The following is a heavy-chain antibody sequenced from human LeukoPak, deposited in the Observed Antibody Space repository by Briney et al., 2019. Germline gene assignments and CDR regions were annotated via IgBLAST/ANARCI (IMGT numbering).Heavy chain of an antibody. D-gene: IGHD3-22*01. CDR3: ARGSDYYDSSGYFH. CDR2: IYYSGST. J-gene: IGHJ4*02. Sequence: SETLSLTCTVSGGSISSYYWSWIRQPPGKGLEWIGYIYYSGSTNYNPSLKSRVTISVDTSKNQFSLKLTSVTAADTAVYYCARGSDYYDSSGYFHWGQGTLVTVSS. V-gene: IGHV4-59*01. CDR1: GGSISSYY.